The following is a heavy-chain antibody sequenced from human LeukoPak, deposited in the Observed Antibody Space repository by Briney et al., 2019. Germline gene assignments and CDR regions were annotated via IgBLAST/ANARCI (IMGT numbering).Heavy chain of an antibody. CDR2: ICSSSNYI. D-gene: IGHD2-2*01. Sequence: GGSLRLSCAASGFTFSSYGMNWVRQAPGKGLEWVSSICSSSNYIYYADSVKGRFTISRDNSKNTLYLQMNSLRAEDTAVYYCARVITSWSFDYWGQGTLVTVSS. CDR3: ARVITSWSFDY. J-gene: IGHJ4*02. V-gene: IGHV3-21*01. CDR1: GFTFSSYG.